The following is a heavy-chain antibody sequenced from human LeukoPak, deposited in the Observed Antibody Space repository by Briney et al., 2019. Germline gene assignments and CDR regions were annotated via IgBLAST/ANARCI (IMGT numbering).Heavy chain of an antibody. V-gene: IGHV1-69*13. CDR3: AYTDSGNDAFDI. CDR1: GGTFSSYA. J-gene: IGHJ3*02. D-gene: IGHD6-19*01. CDR2: IIPIFGTA. Sequence: SVKVSCKASGGTFSSYAISWVRQAPGQGLEWMGGIIPIFGTANYAQKFQGRVTITADESTSTAYMELRSLRSDDTAVYYCAYTDSGNDAFDIWGQGTMVTVSS.